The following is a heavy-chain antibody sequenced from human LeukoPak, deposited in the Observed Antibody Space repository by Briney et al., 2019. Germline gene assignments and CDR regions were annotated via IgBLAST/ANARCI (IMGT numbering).Heavy chain of an antibody. J-gene: IGHJ4*02. CDR2: IYPGDSDT. V-gene: IGHV5-51*01. CDR3: ARSWVSGYGTVLDY. Sequence: GESLKISCKGSGYSLTNYWIGWVRQMPGKGLEWMGIIYPGDSDTRYSPSFQGQVTISADKSTSTAYLQWSSLRASDTAIYYCARSWVSGYGTVLDYWGQGTLVTVPS. CDR1: GYSLTNYW. D-gene: IGHD5-18*01.